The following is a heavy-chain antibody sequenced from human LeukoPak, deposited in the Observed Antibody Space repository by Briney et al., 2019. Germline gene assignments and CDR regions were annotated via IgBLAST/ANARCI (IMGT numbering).Heavy chain of an antibody. CDR2: ISWNRGPI. D-gene: IGHD3-3*01. Sequence: GGSLRLSCAASGFTFDDYAMHWVRQAPGKGLEWVSGISWNRGPIGYADSVKGRFTISRDNAKNSLYLQMNSLRAEDTALYYCARGGTLGIFGVVLRMDVWGKGTTVTVSS. CDR1: GFTFDDYA. V-gene: IGHV3-9*01. J-gene: IGHJ6*04. CDR3: ARGGTLGIFGVVLRMDV.